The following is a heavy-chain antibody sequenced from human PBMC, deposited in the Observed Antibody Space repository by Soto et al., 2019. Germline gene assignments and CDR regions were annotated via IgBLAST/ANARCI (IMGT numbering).Heavy chain of an antibody. CDR3: ASAIVSRHSAMDV. D-gene: IGHD2-15*01. V-gene: IGHV4-30-4*01. J-gene: IGHJ6*02. Sequence: PSGTLSLTCIVSGCSVSRGDYYWSWIRQSPGKGLEWIGYSYYSGSIYYNPTFKSRATISVDTSKNQLSLKLRSVTAADTAFFDCASAIVSRHSAMDVWGQGTTVTVSS. CDR1: GCSVSRGDYY. CDR2: SYYSGSI.